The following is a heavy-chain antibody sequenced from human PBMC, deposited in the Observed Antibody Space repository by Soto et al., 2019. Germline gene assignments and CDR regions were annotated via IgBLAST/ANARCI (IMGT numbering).Heavy chain of an antibody. Sequence: VGSLRLSCAASGFTFSSYSMNWVRQAPGKGLEWVSSISSSSSYIYYADSVKGRFTISRDNAKNSLYLQMNSLRAEDTAVYYCAREGMAVAADDYWGQGTLVTAPQ. J-gene: IGHJ4*02. V-gene: IGHV3-21*01. CDR1: GFTFSSYS. CDR3: AREGMAVAADDY. CDR2: ISSSSSYI. D-gene: IGHD6-19*01.